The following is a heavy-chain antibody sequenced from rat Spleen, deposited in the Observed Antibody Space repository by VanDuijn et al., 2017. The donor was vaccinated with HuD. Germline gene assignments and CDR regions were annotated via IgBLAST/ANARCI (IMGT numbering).Heavy chain of an antibody. J-gene: IGHJ4*01. D-gene: IGHD1-9*01. CDR3: ERYDYGYNSYVMDA. V-gene: IGHV5-25*01. CDR2: ISTGGGNT. CDR1: XFTFXXYY. Sequence: EVQLVESGGGLVQPGRSXXLSCAASXFTFXXYYMXXVRXXPTKGXEWVXXISTGGGNTYYRDSVKGRFTISRDNAKSTLYLQMDSLRSEDTANYYCERYDYGYNSYVMDAWGQGASVTVSS.